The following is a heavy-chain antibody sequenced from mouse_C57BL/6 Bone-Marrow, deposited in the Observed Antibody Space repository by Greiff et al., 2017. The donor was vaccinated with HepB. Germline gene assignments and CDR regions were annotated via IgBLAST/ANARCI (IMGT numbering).Heavy chain of an antibody. V-gene: IGHV1-69*01. CDR1: GYTFTSYW. Sequence: VQLQQPGAELVMPGASVKLSCKASGYTFTSYWMHWVKQRPGQGLEWIGEIDPSDSYTNYNQKFKGKSTLTVDKSSSTAYMQLSSLTSEDSAVYYCASKYYGSSYAWFAYWGQGTLVTVSA. CDR2: IDPSDSYT. J-gene: IGHJ3*01. CDR3: ASKYYGSSYAWFAY. D-gene: IGHD1-1*01.